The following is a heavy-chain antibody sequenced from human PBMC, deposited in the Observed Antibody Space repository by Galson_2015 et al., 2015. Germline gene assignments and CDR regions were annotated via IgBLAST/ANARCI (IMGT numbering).Heavy chain of an antibody. CDR1: GFTVSSNY. CDR2: IYSGGST. V-gene: IGHV3-66*01. CDR3: ARETSPGGQLERGGVAY. D-gene: IGHD1-1*01. J-gene: IGHJ4*02. Sequence: SLRLSCAASGFTVSSNYMSWVRQAPGKGLEWVSVIYSGGSTYYADSVKGRFTISRDNSKNTLYLQMNSLRAEDTAVYYCARETSPGGQLERGGVAYWGQGTLVTVSS.